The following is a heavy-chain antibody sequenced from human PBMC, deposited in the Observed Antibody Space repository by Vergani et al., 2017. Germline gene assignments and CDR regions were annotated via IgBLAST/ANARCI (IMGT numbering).Heavy chain of an antibody. CDR1: GESFSSFY. CDR3: AVRPRVNLVRGEIVTKRTFDY. CDR2: INNDGHT. Sequence: QVQLQQWGAGVVKPSGTLSLTCAVFGESFSSFYWSWIRQPPGKGLEWIGEINNDGHTNYNPSLEIRVTVSRDTEKNQFSLNLMSVTAADTAMYYCAVRPRVNLVRGEIVTKRTFDYWSQGSLVTVSS. V-gene: IGHV4-34*02. D-gene: IGHD3-10*01. J-gene: IGHJ4*02.